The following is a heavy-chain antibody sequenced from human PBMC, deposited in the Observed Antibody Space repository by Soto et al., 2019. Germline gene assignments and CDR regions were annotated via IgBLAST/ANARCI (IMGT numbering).Heavy chain of an antibody. D-gene: IGHD3-10*01. CDR3: TTAHYYGSGSHPAPFDY. CDR2: IKSKTDGGIT. CDR1: GFTFSNAW. V-gene: IGHV3-15*01. Sequence: GGSLRLSCAASGFTFSNAWMSWVRQAPGKGLEWVGRIKSKTDGGITDYAAPVKGRFTISRDDSKNTLYLQMNSLKTEDTAVYYCTTAHYYGSGSHPAPFDYWGQGTLVTVSS. J-gene: IGHJ4*02.